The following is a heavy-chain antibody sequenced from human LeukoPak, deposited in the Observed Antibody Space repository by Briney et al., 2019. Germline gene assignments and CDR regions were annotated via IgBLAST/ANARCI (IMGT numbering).Heavy chain of an antibody. CDR1: GYTFTSYD. CDR3: ARGVSYDFWSGYSQ. V-gene: IGHV1-8*01. Sequence: ASVKVSCKASGYTFTSYDINWVRQATGQGLEWMGWMNPNSGNTGYAQKFQGRVTMTRNTSISTAYMELSGLRSEDTAVYYCARGVSYDFWSGYSQWGQGTLVTVSS. CDR2: MNPNSGNT. J-gene: IGHJ4*02. D-gene: IGHD3-3*01.